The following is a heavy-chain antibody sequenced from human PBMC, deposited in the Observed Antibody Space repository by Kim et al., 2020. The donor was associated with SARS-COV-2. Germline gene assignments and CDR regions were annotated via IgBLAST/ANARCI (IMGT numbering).Heavy chain of an antibody. CDR2: IKSKTDGGTT. V-gene: IGHV3-15*01. D-gene: IGHD6-13*01. J-gene: IGHJ6*03. Sequence: GGSLRLSCTASGFTFSNAWMSWVRQAPGKGLEWVGRIKSKTDGGTTDYAAPVKGRFTISRDDSKNTLYLQMNSLKTEDTAVYYCTTDAPGIAAAGTLYYYYMDVWGKGTTVTVSS. CDR3: TTDAPGIAAAGTLYYYYMDV. CDR1: GFTFSNAW.